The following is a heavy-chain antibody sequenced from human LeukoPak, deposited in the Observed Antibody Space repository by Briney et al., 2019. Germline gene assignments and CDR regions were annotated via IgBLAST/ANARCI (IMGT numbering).Heavy chain of an antibody. CDR1: GGSISSYY. D-gene: IGHD3-10*01. CDR2: IYYSGST. CDR3: ARFWSYGSGSYYLDY. V-gene: IGHV4-59*08. Sequence: SETLSHTCTVSGGSISSYYWSWIRQPPGKGLEWIGYIYYSGSTNYNPSLKSRVTISVDTSKNQFSLKLSSVTAADTAVYYCARFWSYGSGSYYLDYWGQGTLVTVSS. J-gene: IGHJ4*02.